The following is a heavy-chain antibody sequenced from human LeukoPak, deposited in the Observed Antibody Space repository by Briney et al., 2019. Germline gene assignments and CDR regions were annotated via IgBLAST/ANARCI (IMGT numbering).Heavy chain of an antibody. V-gene: IGHV3-23*01. CDR1: GFTFSSYS. J-gene: IGHJ4*02. CDR3: AKYSSSYYFDY. CDR2: ISGSGGST. Sequence: SGGSLRLSCAASGFTFSSYSMNWVRQAPGKGLEWVSAISGSGGSTYYADSVKGRFTISRDNSKNTLYLQMNSLRAEDTAVYYCAKYSSSYYFDYWGQGTLVTVSS. D-gene: IGHD6-6*01.